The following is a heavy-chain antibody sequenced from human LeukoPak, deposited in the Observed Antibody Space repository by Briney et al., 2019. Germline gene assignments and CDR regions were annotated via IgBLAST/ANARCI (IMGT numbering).Heavy chain of an antibody. D-gene: IGHD2-2*01. V-gene: IGHV3-33*01. CDR2: IWYDGSNK. J-gene: IGHJ4*02. CDR1: GFTFSSYG. CDR3: ARFGFQESEDCSSTSCYFDY. Sequence: QPGGSLRLSCAASGFTFSSYGMHWVRQAPGKGLEWVAVIWYDGSNKYYADSVKGRFTISRDNSKNTLYLQMNSLRAEDTAVYYCARFGFQESEDCSSTSCYFDYWGQGTLVTVSP.